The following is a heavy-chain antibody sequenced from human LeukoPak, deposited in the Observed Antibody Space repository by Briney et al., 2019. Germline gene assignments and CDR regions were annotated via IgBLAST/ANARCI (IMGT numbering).Heavy chain of an antibody. V-gene: IGHV5-51*01. D-gene: IGHD3-22*01. CDR3: ARLSRRDGDSSGYYHNGGFDY. CDR1: GYSFTSYW. CDR2: IYLGDSDT. J-gene: IGHJ4*02. Sequence: GESLKISCKGSGYSFTSYWIGWVRQMPGKGLEWMGIIYLGDSDTRYSPSFQGQVTISADKSISTAYLQWSSLKASDTAMYYCARLSRRDGDSSGYYHNGGFDYWGQGTLVTVSS.